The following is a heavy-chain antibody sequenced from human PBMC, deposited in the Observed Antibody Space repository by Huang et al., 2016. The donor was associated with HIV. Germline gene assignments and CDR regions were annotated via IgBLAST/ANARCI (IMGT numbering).Heavy chain of an antibody. D-gene: IGHD3-3*01. Sequence: QMRFQESGPGLVKPSGTLSLTCNVSGGSINTGRYYWGWIRQPPGKGLEVVGSLYYTGKRHYDPSLKGRLTMSADTSKNQFSLNLSSVTAADTAIYYCARNHDFWRGRMFAISYFDVWGRGTLVTVAS. CDR3: ARNHDFWRGRMFAISYFDV. J-gene: IGHJ2*01. V-gene: IGHV4-39*01. CDR1: GGSINTGRYY. CDR2: LYYTGKR.